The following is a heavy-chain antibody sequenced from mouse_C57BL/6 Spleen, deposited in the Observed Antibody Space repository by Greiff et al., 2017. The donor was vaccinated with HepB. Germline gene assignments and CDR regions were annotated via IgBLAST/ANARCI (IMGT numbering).Heavy chain of an antibody. J-gene: IGHJ2*01. D-gene: IGHD4-1*02. CDR1: GFTFSSYA. CDR2: ISSGGDYI. V-gene: IGHV5-9-1*02. CDR3: TREPNCINYFDY. Sequence: EVQGVESGEGLVKPGGSLKLSCAASGFTFSSYAMSWVRQTPEKRLEWVAYISSGGDYIYYADTVKGRFSISRDNARNTLYLKMSSLKSEDTAMYYCTREPNCINYFDYWGQGTTLTVSS.